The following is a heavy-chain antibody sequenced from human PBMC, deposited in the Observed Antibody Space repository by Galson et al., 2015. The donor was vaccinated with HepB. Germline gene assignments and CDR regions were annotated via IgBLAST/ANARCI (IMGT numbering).Heavy chain of an antibody. CDR1: GFTFSSYW. J-gene: IGHJ2*01. CDR3: AREGRSSSWDDWYFDL. D-gene: IGHD2-2*01. CDR2: INSGGSST. V-gene: IGHV3-74*01. Sequence: SLRLSCAASGFTFSSYWLHWVRQAPGKGLVWVSRINSGGSSTNYADSVKGRFTISRDNAKNTLYLQMNSLRAEDTAVYYCAREGRSSSWDDWYFDLWGRGTLATVSS.